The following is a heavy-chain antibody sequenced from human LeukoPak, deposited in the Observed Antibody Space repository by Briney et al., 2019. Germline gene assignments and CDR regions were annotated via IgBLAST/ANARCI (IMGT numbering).Heavy chain of an antibody. CDR1: GFTFSTYG. CDR2: VSDSGGST. CDR3: ARDSYYDSSLRWFDP. D-gene: IGHD3-22*01. Sequence: GGSLRLSCAASGFTFSTYGMSWVRQAPGKGLEWVSGVSDSGGSTYYADSVKGRFTISRDNSKNTLYLQMNSLRAEDTAVYYCARDSYYDSSLRWFDPWGQGTLVTVSS. V-gene: IGHV3-23*01. J-gene: IGHJ5*02.